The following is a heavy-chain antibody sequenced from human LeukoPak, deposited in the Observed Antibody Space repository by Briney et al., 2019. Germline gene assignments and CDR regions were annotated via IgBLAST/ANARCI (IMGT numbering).Heavy chain of an antibody. CDR1: GFTFSSYW. J-gene: IGHJ4*02. V-gene: IGHV3-74*01. Sequence: GGSLRLSCAASGFTFSSYWMHWVRQAPGKGLVWVSRINGDGSSTSYADSVKGRFTISRDNAKNTLYLQMNSLRAEDTAVYYCERGIGPLAWGQGTLVTVSS. D-gene: IGHD3-16*02. CDR2: INGDGSST. CDR3: ERGIGPLA.